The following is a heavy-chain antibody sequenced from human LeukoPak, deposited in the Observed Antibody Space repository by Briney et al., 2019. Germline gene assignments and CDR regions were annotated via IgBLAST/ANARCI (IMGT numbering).Heavy chain of an antibody. J-gene: IGHJ4*02. CDR1: GGSISSSSYY. Sequence: SETLSLTCTVSGGSISSSSYYWGWIRQPPGKGLDRIGSIYYSGSTYYNPSLKSRVTISVDTSKNQFSLKLSSVTAADTAVYYCAGSGYYYFDYWGQGTLVTVSS. CDR2: IYYSGST. D-gene: IGHD3-3*01. V-gene: IGHV4-39*01. CDR3: AGSGYYYFDY.